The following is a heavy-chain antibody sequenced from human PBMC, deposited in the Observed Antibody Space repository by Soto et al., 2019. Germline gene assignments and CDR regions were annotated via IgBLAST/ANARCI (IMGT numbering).Heavy chain of an antibody. CDR2: ITGGGGRT. J-gene: IGHJ4*02. CDR1: GFTFNSFA. V-gene: IGHV3-23*01. Sequence: QAGGSLRLSCAASGFTFNSFAMTWVRQAPGKGLEWVSLITGGGGRTYYADSVKGRFTASRDNSKNTVYLQMNSLRAEDTAIYYCAKDSRKNNWTPDFWGQGTLVTVSS. D-gene: IGHD2-15*01. CDR3: AKDSRKNNWTPDF.